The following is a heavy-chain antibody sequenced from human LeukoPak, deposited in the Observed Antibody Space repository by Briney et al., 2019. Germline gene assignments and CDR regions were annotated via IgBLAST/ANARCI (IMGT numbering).Heavy chain of an antibody. Sequence: SVKVSCKASGGTFSSYAISWVRQAPGQGLEWMGGIIPIFGTANYAQKFQGRVTITADESTSTAYMELSSLRSEDTAVYYCARRPGWGAYWYFDLWGRGTLVTVSS. CDR3: ARRPGWGAYWYFDL. V-gene: IGHV1-69*13. CDR1: GGTFSSYA. D-gene: IGHD3-16*01. J-gene: IGHJ2*01. CDR2: IIPIFGTA.